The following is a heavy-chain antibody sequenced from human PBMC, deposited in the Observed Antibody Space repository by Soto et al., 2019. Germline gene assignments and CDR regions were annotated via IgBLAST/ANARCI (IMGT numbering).Heavy chain of an antibody. V-gene: IGHV1-58*01. Sequence: ASVKVSCKASGFTFTSSAFQWVRQARGQRLEWIGWIAVGSGYTNYAQRFQDRVTLTRDMSTATTYMELSRLKSEDTAIYYCAADATAWQQMVPSDYWGQGTLVTVSS. CDR2: IAVGSGYT. D-gene: IGHD2-8*01. CDR3: AADATAWQQMVPSDY. CDR1: GFTFTSSA. J-gene: IGHJ4*02.